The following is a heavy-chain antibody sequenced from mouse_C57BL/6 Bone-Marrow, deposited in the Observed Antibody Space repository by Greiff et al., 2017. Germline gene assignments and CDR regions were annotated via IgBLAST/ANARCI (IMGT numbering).Heavy chain of an antibody. D-gene: IGHD1-1*01. CDR3: ARHYYGSSYGY. J-gene: IGHJ2*01. Sequence: QVQLQQSGAELVRPGTSVKMSCKASGYTFTNYWIGWAKQRPGHGLEWIGDIYPGGGYTNYNEKFKGKATLTADKSSRTAYMQFSSLTSEDSAIYYCARHYYGSSYGYWGQGTTLSASS. CDR2: IYPGGGYT. CDR1: GYTFTNYW. V-gene: IGHV1-63*01.